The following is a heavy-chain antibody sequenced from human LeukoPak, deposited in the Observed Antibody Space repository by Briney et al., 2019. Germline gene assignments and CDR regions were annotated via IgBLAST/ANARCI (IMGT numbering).Heavy chain of an antibody. J-gene: IGHJ4*02. CDR2: IYPRDGST. CDR1: GYTFTSNY. Sequence: ASVKVSCKASGYTFTSNYIHWVRQAPGQGLEWMGMIYPRDGSTSYAQKFQGRVTVTRDTSTSTVHMELSGLRSEDTAVYYCAXDQEGFDYWGQGTLVTVSS. CDR3: AXDQEGFDY. V-gene: IGHV1-46*01.